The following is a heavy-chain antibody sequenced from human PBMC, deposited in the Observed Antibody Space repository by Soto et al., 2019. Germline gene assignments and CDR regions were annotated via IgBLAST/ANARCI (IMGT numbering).Heavy chain of an antibody. J-gene: IGHJ5*02. CDR3: ARSSGGNFGITIEGTNWFAP. CDR2: INPHGGST. V-gene: IGHV1-46*01. CDR1: RYTVTSHY. D-gene: IGHD1-26*01. Sequence: GDAVKVSGRAPRYTVTSHYINLVRLAPGQGREWMGVINPHGGSTAYAQKFKGRVTLTRDTSASTVYMEVSSLTSEDTAMYYRARSSGGNFGITIEGTNWFAPWGKGTLVTVSS.